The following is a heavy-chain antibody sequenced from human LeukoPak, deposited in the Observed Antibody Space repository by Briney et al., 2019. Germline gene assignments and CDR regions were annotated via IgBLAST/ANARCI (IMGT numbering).Heavy chain of an antibody. CDR1: GYSFTSYW. Sequence: GESLKISCKGSGYSFTSYWIGWVRQMPGKGLEWMGIIYPGDSDTRYSPSFQGQVTISADKSISTAYLQWSSLKASDTAMYYCARSYDSSGYHQYYFDYWGQGTLVTVSS. D-gene: IGHD3-22*01. J-gene: IGHJ4*02. CDR2: IYPGDSDT. CDR3: ARSYDSSGYHQYYFDY. V-gene: IGHV5-51*01.